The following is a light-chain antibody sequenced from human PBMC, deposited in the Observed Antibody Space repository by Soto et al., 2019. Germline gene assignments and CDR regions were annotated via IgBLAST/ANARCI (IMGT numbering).Light chain of an antibody. V-gene: IGLV2-14*01. CDR2: EVS. J-gene: IGLJ2*01. CDR1: SSDVGGYNY. CDR3: SSYTSSSTVV. Sequence: QSALTQPASVSGSPGQSIIISCTGTSSDVGGYNYVSWYQQHPGKAPKLMIYEVSYRPSGVSNRFSGSKSGNTASLTISGLQAEDEGDYYCSSYTSSSTVVFGGGTKLTVL.